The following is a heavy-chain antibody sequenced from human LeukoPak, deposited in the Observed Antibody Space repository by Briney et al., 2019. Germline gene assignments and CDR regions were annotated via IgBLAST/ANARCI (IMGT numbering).Heavy chain of an antibody. CDR3: ARGRGSLTY. CDR2: FYDTRRP. V-gene: IGHV4-59*01. Sequence: SETLSLTCTVSGGSISLYYWSCIRQPPGKGLEWIGYFYDTRRPKYNPSLERRVTVSVYMSRNQFSLNLPSVTTADTAVYYCARGRGSLTYWGQGTLATVSS. D-gene: IGHD3-10*01. J-gene: IGHJ4*02. CDR1: GGSISLYY.